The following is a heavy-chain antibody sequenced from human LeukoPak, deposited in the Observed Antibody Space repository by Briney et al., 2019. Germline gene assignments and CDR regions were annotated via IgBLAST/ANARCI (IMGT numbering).Heavy chain of an antibody. Sequence: ASVTVSCTASGYTFTSYAMHWVRQAPGQRLEWMGWINAGNGNTKYSQKFQGRVTITRDTSASTAYMELSSLRSEDTAVYYCARASHPGTWFDPWGQGTLVTVSS. CDR1: GYTFTSYA. V-gene: IGHV1-3*01. CDR2: INAGNGNT. D-gene: IGHD1-1*01. CDR3: ARASHPGTWFDP. J-gene: IGHJ5*02.